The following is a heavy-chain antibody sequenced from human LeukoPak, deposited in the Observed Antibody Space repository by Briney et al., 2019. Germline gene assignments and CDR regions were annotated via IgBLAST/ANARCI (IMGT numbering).Heavy chain of an antibody. CDR1: GGSFSGYY. V-gene: IGHV4-34*01. CDR3: AKDSSSWYNDAFDI. D-gene: IGHD6-13*01. CDR2: INHSGST. Sequence: SETLSLTCAVYGGSFSGYYWSWIRQPPGKGLEWIGEINHSGSTNYNPSLKSRVTISVDTSKNQFSLKLSSVTAADTAVYYCAKDSSSWYNDAFDIWGQGTMVTVSS. J-gene: IGHJ3*02.